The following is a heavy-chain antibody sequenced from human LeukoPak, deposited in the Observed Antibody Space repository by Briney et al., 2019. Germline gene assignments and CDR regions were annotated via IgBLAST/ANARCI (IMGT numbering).Heavy chain of an antibody. CDR3: AKDLWGRAAANNLDDY. V-gene: IGHV3-30*02. D-gene: IGHD6-13*01. Sequence: GGSLRLSCAASGFTFSSYGMHWVRQAPGKGLEWVAFIRHDGSNKYYADSVKGRFTISRDNSKNTLYLQMNSLRAEDTAVYYCAKDLWGRAAANNLDDYWGQGTLVTVSS. J-gene: IGHJ4*02. CDR2: IRHDGSNK. CDR1: GFTFSSYG.